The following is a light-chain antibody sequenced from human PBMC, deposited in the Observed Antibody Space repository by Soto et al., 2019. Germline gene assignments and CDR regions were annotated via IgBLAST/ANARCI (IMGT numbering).Light chain of an antibody. CDR1: QSISGY. CDR3: QQGYSNPIT. CDR2: AAS. V-gene: IGKV1-39*01. J-gene: IGKJ5*01. Sequence: DIQLTQSPSSLSASIGDRVTIICRASQSISGYLNWYQQKPGKAPKPLIYAASSLQSGVPSRFSGSESGTDFTLTITSLQPEDFATYYCQQGYSNPITFXQGTRTEIK.